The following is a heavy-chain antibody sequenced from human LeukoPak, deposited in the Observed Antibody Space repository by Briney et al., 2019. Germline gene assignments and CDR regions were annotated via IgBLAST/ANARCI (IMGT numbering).Heavy chain of an antibody. V-gene: IGHV4-4*02. CDR1: GGSISSSNW. D-gene: IGHD6-13*01. J-gene: IGHJ6*03. CDR2: IYHSGST. Sequence: PSETLSLTCAVSGGSISSSNWWSWVRQPPGKGLEWIGEIYHSGSTNYNPSLKSRVTISVDKSKNQFSLKLSSVTAADTAVYYCARDRNSSSWYEGVYYYYYYMDVWGKGTTVTVSS. CDR3: ARDRNSSSWYEGVYYYYYYMDV.